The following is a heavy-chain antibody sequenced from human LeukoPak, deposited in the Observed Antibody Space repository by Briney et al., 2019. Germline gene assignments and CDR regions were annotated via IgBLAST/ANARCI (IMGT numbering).Heavy chain of an antibody. Sequence: AISGSGGSTYYADSVKGRFTISRDNSKNTLYLQMNSLRAEDTAVYYCANRAVSGAGALDYWGQGTLVTVSS. CDR2: ISGSGGST. J-gene: IGHJ4*02. D-gene: IGHD6-19*01. V-gene: IGHV3-23*01. CDR3: ANRAVSGAGALDY.